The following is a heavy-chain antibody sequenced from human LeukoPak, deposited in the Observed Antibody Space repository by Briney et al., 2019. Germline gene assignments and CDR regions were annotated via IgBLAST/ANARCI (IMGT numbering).Heavy chain of an antibody. CDR2: IYYSGST. Sequence: PSETLSLTCTVSGGSISSSSYYWGWIRQPPGKGLEWIGSIYYSGSTYYNPSLKSRVTISVDTSKNQFSLKLSSVTAADTAVYYCARYSGSYFLFDYWGQGTPVTVSS. CDR3: ARYSGSYFLFDY. V-gene: IGHV4-39*01. D-gene: IGHD1-26*01. J-gene: IGHJ4*02. CDR1: GGSISSSSYY.